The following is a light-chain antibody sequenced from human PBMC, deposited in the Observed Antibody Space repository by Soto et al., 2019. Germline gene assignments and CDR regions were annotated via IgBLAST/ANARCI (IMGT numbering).Light chain of an antibody. CDR3: QQYGSSPPS. Sequence: EIVLTQSPGTLSLSPGERATLSCRASQSVSSSYLAWYQQKPGQAPRLLIYGASSRATGIPDRFSGSGSGTDFTFTISRLESEDFAVYYCQQYGSSPPSFGQGTRLEIK. V-gene: IGKV3-20*01. CDR1: QSVSSSY. CDR2: GAS. J-gene: IGKJ5*01.